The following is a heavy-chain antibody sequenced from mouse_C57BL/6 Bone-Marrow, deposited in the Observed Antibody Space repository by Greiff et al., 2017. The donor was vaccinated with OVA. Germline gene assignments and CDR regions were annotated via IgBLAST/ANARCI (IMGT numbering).Heavy chain of an antibody. CDR1: GYTFTSYW. CDR3: TREGYYYGSSYEAY. CDR2: IYPGNSDT. J-gene: IGHJ3*01. Sequence: EVQRVESGTVLARPGASVKMSCKTSGYTFTSYWMHWVKQRPGQGLEWIGAIYPGNSDTSYNQKFKGKAKLTAVTSASTAYMELSSLTNEDSAVYYCTREGYYYGSSYEAYWGQGTLVTVSA. V-gene: IGHV1-5*01. D-gene: IGHD1-1*01.